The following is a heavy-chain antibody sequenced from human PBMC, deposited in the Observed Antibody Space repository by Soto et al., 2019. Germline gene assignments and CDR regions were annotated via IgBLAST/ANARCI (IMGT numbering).Heavy chain of an antibody. V-gene: IGHV1-18*01. Sequence: GSAVKPTCEARGYTLGGTGMSWGLQAPGQGQEWMGWISGYNGNTDYEQKFQGRVTMTTDTSTNTAYMELRSLRSDDTAVYYCARDRWGYVFDNSGDYPYLFYFWGQRSPVTGSS. J-gene: IGHJ1*01. D-gene: IGHD3-22*01. CDR3: ARDRWGYVFDNSGDYPYLFYF. CDR1: GYTLGGTG. CDR2: ISGYNGNT.